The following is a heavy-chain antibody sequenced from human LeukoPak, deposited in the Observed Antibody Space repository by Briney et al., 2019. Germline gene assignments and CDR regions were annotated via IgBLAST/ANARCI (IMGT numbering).Heavy chain of an antibody. CDR2: IKQDGSEK. Sequence: GGSLRLSCAASGFTFSSYWMSWVRQAPGKGLEWVANIKQDGSEKYYVDSVKGRFTISRDNAKNSLYLQMNSLRAEDTAVYYCARAPGSIAARQPLDYWGQGTLVTVSS. CDR1: GFTFSSYW. CDR3: ARAPGSIAARQPLDY. D-gene: IGHD6-6*01. V-gene: IGHV3-7*01. J-gene: IGHJ4*02.